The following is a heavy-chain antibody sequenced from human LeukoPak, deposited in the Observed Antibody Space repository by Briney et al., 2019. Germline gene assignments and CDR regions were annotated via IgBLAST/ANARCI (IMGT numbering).Heavy chain of an antibody. CDR2: IYYSGST. CDR3: ARHKEVLLWFGELSGTWFDP. D-gene: IGHD3-10*01. Sequence: SETLSLTCTVSGGFISSYYWSWIRQPPGKGLEWIGSIYYSGSTYYNPSLKSRVTISVDTSKNQFSLKLSSVTAADTAVYYCARHKEVLLWFGELSGTWFDPWGQGTLVTVSS. V-gene: IGHV4-59*05. J-gene: IGHJ5*02. CDR1: GGFISSYY.